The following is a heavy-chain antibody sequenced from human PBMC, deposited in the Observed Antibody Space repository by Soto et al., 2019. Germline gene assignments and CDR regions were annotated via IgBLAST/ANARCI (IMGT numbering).Heavy chain of an antibody. CDR3: AKGPVAATAEYFQH. V-gene: IGHV3-23*01. Sequence: QAGGSLRLSCAASGFTFSSYAMSWVRQAPGKGLEWVSAISGSGGSTYYADSVKGRFTISRDNSKNTLYLQMNSLRAEDTAVYYCAKGPVAATAEYFQHWGQGTLVTVSS. CDR1: GFTFSSYA. J-gene: IGHJ1*01. CDR2: ISGSGGST. D-gene: IGHD2-15*01.